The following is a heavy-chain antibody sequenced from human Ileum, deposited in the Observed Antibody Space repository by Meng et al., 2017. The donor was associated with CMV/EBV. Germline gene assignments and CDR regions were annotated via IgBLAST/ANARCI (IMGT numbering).Heavy chain of an antibody. V-gene: IGHV4-39*01. CDR2: IFYSGRI. CDR1: GGFISGRNYY. Sequence: SGGFISGRNYYWGWIRQPPGKGLEWIGNIFYSGRIYYNLSLRSRVSISINTSKNQFSLRLSSVTAADSAVYYCARPYYDYVGYYFAHWGQGTLVTVSS. CDR3: ARPYYDYVGYYFAH. J-gene: IGHJ4*02. D-gene: IGHD3-16*01.